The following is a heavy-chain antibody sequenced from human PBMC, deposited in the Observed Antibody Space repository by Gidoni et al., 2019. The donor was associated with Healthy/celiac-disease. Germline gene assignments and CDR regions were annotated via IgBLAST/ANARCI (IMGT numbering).Heavy chain of an antibody. Sequence: QLQLVESGGGVVQPGRSLRLSCAASGFTFSSYGMHCVRQAPGKGPEWVAVIWYDGSNKYYADSVKGRFTISRDNSKNTLYLQMNSLRAEDTAVYYCAREYYDILTGYRRYYYYYGMDVWGQGTTVTVSS. CDR3: AREYYDILTGYRRYYYYYGMDV. CDR1: GFTFSSYG. J-gene: IGHJ6*02. CDR2: IWYDGSNK. D-gene: IGHD3-9*01. V-gene: IGHV3-33*01.